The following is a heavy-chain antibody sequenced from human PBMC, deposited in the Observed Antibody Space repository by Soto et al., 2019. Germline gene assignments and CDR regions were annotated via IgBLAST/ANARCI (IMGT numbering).Heavy chain of an antibody. J-gene: IGHJ4*02. V-gene: IGHV3-23*01. Sequence: EVQLLESGGGLVQPGGSLRLSYVASGFTFSSYAMNWVRQAPGKGLEWVAAITGSGDRTYYADSVRGRFTISRDNSKNTLCLQMNSLRAEDTAVYFCAKDQMDYSITWPFDYWGQGTLVTVSS. CDR2: ITGSGDRT. D-gene: IGHD6-13*01. CDR3: AKDQMDYSITWPFDY. CDR1: GFTFSSYA.